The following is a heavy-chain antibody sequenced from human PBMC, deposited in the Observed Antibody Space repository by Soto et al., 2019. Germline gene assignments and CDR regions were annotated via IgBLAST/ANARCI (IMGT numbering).Heavy chain of an antibody. CDR2: ISTNGRSA. Sequence: EVHLLESGGGLVQPGGSLRLSCAASGFTFSNYVISWVRQAPGRGLEWVSSISTNGRSADYADSVKGRFTISRDNSRSTLHLQMNSLRAEDTAIYYCAKDGWGGTRGWFDPWGRGTLVTGSS. CDR1: GFTFSNYV. J-gene: IGHJ5*02. CDR3: AKDGWGGTRGWFDP. V-gene: IGHV3-23*01. D-gene: IGHD3-16*01.